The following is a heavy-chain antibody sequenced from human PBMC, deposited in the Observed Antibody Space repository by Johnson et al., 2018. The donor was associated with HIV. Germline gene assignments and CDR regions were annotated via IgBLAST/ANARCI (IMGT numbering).Heavy chain of an antibody. CDR3: ARSGHYELNAFDI. Sequence: EVQLVESGGGLVQPGGSLRLSCAASGFTFSSYWMSWVRQAPGKGLEWVANIKQDGSEKYYVDSVKGRFTITRDNAKNSLYLQMNSLRAEDTALYYCARSGHYELNAFDIWGQGTMVTVSS. CDR1: GFTFSSYW. D-gene: IGHD4-17*01. J-gene: IGHJ3*02. CDR2: IKQDGSEK. V-gene: IGHV3-7*05.